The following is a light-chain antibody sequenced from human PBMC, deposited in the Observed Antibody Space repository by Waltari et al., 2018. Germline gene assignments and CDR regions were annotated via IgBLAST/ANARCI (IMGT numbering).Light chain of an antibody. CDR1: ETVYRAR. Sequence: IVLTQSPGTLSLSPGGTATFSCRASETVYRARLAWYQQKPGQAPRLLIYGASNRATGIPDRVSGSGSGTDFTLTISRLEPEDFAVYHCQQYGSSPTFGQGTKVEIK. CDR3: QQYGSSPT. V-gene: IGKV3-20*01. CDR2: GAS. J-gene: IGKJ1*01.